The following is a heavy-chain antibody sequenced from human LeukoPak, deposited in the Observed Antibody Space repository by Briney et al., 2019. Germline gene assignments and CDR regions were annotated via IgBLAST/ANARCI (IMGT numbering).Heavy chain of an antibody. D-gene: IGHD2-21*01. J-gene: IGHJ3*02. CDR2: ISWNSGSI. V-gene: IGHV3-9*01. CDR1: GFTFDDYA. Sequence: SLRLSCAASGFTFDDYAMHWVRQAPGKGLEWVSGISWNSGSIGYADSVKGRFTISRDNAKNSLYLQMNSLRAEDTALYYCAKDKGENSDAFDIWGQGTMVTVSS. CDR3: AKDKGENSDAFDI.